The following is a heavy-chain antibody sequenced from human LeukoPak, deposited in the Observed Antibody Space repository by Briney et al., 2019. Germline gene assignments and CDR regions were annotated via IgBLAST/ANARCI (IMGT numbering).Heavy chain of an antibody. J-gene: IGHJ3*02. CDR2: ISGSGGST. D-gene: IGHD3-3*01. CDR1: GFTFSSYA. CDR3: AKHVLRFLEWLPIDAFDI. Sequence: GGSLRLSCAASGFTFSSYAMSWVRQAPGKGLEWVSAISGSGGSTYYADSVKGRFTISRDNSRNTLYLQMNSLRAEDTAVYYCAKHVLRFLEWLPIDAFDIWGQGTMVTVSS. V-gene: IGHV3-23*01.